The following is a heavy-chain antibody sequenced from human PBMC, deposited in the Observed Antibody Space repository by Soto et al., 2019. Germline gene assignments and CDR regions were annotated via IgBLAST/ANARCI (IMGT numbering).Heavy chain of an antibody. Sequence: GGSLRLSCAASGFTFSSYGMHWVRQAPGKGLEWVAVISYDGSNKYYADSVKGRFTISRDNSKNTLYLQMNSLRAEDTAVYYCAKDPQYNWNQYYYGMDVWGQGTTVTVSS. CDR3: AKDPQYNWNQYYYGMDV. CDR1: GFTFSSYG. V-gene: IGHV3-30*18. CDR2: ISYDGSNK. D-gene: IGHD1-20*01. J-gene: IGHJ6*02.